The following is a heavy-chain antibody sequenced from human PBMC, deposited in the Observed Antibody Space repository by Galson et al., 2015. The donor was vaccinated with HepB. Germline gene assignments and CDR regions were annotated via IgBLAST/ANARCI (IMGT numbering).Heavy chain of an antibody. J-gene: IGHJ4*02. Sequence: SLRLSCAASGFTFRNYAMTWVRQAPGKGLEWVSSVTSSGGRTYYAGSVKGRFTISRDNSNNMLYLQMNSLRADDTAIYYCAKRDDNSRSFDYWGQGTLVTVSS. CDR1: GFTFRNYA. V-gene: IGHV3-23*01. CDR2: VTSSGGRT. CDR3: AKRDDNSRSFDY. D-gene: IGHD3-9*01.